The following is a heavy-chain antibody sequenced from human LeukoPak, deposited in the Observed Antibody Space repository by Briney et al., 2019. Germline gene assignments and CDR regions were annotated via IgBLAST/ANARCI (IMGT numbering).Heavy chain of an antibody. Sequence: SETLSLTCTVSGGWISSGDYYWSWIRQPPGKGLECFGYIYYRGSTYYNPSLKSRVTISVDTYKNQFSLELSSVTAADTAVYYCARGILYSYGTYFDYWGQGTLVTVSS. D-gene: IGHD5-18*01. CDR1: GGWISSGDYY. J-gene: IGHJ4*02. CDR3: ARGILYSYGTYFDY. V-gene: IGHV4-30-4*01. CDR2: IYYRGST.